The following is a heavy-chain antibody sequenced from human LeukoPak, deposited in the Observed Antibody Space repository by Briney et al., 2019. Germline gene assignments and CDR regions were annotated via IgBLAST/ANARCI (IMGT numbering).Heavy chain of an antibody. J-gene: IGHJ6*03. V-gene: IGHV3-48*03. Sequence: PGGSLRLSCAASGFTFSSYDINWVRQAPGKGLEWVSYISKTGSTIYYADSVKGRFTISRDNSKNTLYLQMNSLRAEDTAVYYCAKDLPSSRGAYNGCYMDVWGKGTTVTISS. CDR2: ISKTGSTI. D-gene: IGHD5-24*01. CDR3: AKDLPSSRGAYNGCYMDV. CDR1: GFTFSSYD.